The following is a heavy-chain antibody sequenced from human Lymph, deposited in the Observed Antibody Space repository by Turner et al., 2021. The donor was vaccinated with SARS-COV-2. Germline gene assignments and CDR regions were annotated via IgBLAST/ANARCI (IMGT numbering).Heavy chain of an antibody. CDR1: GFPFICYG. CDR2: ISYDGSNK. J-gene: IGHJ4*02. CDR3: AKQGGGRYCSGGSCYRGYFDY. Sequence: QVQLVESGGGLVQPGRSLRLSCAASGFPFICYGMYWVRQAPGKGLEWVAVISYDGSNKYYADSVKGRFTISRDNSKNTLYMQMNSLRAEDTAVYYCAKQGGGRYCSGGSCYRGYFDYWGQGTLVTVSS. V-gene: IGHV3-30*18. D-gene: IGHD2-15*01.